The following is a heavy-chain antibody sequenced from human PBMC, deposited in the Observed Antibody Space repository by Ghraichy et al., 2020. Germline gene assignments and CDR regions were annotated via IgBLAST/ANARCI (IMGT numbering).Heavy chain of an antibody. CDR2: IYHSGST. Sequence: SLNISCAVSGGSISSGCYSWSWIRQPPGKGLEWIGYIYHSGSTYYNPSLKSRVTISVDRSKNQFSLKLSSVTAADTAVYYCARGGYGDYGFDYWGQGTLVTVSS. V-gene: IGHV4-30-2*01. J-gene: IGHJ4*02. D-gene: IGHD4-17*01. CDR3: ARGGYGDYGFDY. CDR1: GGSISSGCYS.